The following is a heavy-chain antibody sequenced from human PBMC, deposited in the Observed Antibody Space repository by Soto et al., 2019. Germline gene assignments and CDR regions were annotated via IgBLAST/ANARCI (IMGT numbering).Heavy chain of an antibody. V-gene: IGHV1-18*01. CDR2: ISAYNGDT. Sequence: ASVKVSCKASGYTFAFFGVTWVRQAPGQGLEWLGWISAYNGDTNYADSLHGRVTMTTDTSTSTAYLELGSLTSDDTAVYYCARDSRRGDSPSYYYYYIDVWGEGTTVTVSS. D-gene: IGHD4-17*01. CDR1: GYTFAFFG. CDR3: ARDSRRGDSPSYYYYYIDV. J-gene: IGHJ6*03.